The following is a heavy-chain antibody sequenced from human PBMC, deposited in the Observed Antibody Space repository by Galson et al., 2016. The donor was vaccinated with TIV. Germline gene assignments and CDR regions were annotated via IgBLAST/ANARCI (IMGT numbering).Heavy chain of an antibody. CDR3: ARSVYGDHVDS. CDR1: GDTFTGYY. Sequence: SVKVSCKASGDTFTGYYMHWVRQGPGQGLEWMGWISLNTGDTNYAQKFQGRVTMTRDTSITTAYMELRSLRSDDTAVYYCARSVYGDHVDSWGQGTLVIVSS. V-gene: IGHV1-2*02. D-gene: IGHD4-17*01. J-gene: IGHJ4*02. CDR2: ISLNTGDT.